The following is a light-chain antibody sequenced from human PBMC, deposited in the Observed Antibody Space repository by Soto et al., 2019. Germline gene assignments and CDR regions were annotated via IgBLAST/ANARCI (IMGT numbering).Light chain of an antibody. Sequence: EIVLTQSPGTLSLSPGERATLSCRASQSVSSSYLGWYQQNPGQAPRLLIYGASSRATGIPDRFSGGGSGTDFTLTISRLEPEDFAVYYCQQYGSSPYTFGQGTKLEIK. V-gene: IGKV3-20*01. CDR1: QSVSSSY. CDR2: GAS. CDR3: QQYGSSPYT. J-gene: IGKJ2*01.